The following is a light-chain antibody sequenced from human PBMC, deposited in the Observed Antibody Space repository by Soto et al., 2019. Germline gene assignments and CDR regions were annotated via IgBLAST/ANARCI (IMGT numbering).Light chain of an antibody. J-gene: IGLJ2*01. CDR3: QSYDSGLIGLT. CDR1: SSDVGGYRY. Sequence: QSVLTQPASVSGSPGQSITISCTGTSSDVGGYRYVSWYQQHPGKAPKLMIYEVSNRPSGVSNRFSGSKSGNTASLTISGLQAEDEADYYCQSYDSGLIGLTFGTGTKLTVL. CDR2: EVS. V-gene: IGLV2-14*01.